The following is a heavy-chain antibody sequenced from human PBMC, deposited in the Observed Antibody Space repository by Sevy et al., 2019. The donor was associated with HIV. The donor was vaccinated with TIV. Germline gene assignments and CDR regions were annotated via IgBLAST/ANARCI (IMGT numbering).Heavy chain of an antibody. V-gene: IGHV3-15*01. D-gene: IGHD2-8*01. CDR2: IKARADGGTA. CDR3: STDPIIVLLVTDGMDV. Sequence: GESLKISCTASGFTFTYAWMSWVRQAPGKGLEWVGRIKARADGGTADYAAPVKGRFTISSDDSKNTLYLQMNSLKIEDTAVYYCSTDPIIVLLVTDGMDVWGQGTTVTVSS. J-gene: IGHJ6*02. CDR1: GFTFTYAW.